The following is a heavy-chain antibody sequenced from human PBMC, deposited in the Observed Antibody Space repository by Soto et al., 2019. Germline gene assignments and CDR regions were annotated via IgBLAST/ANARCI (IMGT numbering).Heavy chain of an antibody. J-gene: IGHJ4*02. D-gene: IGHD3-3*01. CDR3: AVPWSGAFDY. CDR1: GGSITSGNYY. CDR2: ISYSGST. Sequence: QVQLQESGPGLVKPSQTLSLTCTVSGGSITSGNYYWSWIRQHPGKGLEWIGYISYSGSTYYNLSLKSRVTISVDTSKNQFSLKVSSVTAADTAVYYCAVPWSGAFDYWGQGTLVTVSP. V-gene: IGHV4-31*03.